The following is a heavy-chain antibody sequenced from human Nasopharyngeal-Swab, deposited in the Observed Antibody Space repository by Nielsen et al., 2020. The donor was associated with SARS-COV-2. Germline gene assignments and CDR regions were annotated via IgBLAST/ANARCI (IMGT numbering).Heavy chain of an antibody. CDR1: GGSISGNY. CDR2: ILYGGST. J-gene: IGHJ4*02. Sequence: SETLSLTCTVSGGSISGNYWNWIRQPPGKGLEWIGNILYGGSTNYNPSLKSRVTISVDMSKNQFSLKLSSVTAADTAVYYCARGGLIFGVVNKPFDYWGQGTLVTVSS. D-gene: IGHD3-3*01. V-gene: IGHV4-59*12. CDR3: ARGGLIFGVVNKPFDY.